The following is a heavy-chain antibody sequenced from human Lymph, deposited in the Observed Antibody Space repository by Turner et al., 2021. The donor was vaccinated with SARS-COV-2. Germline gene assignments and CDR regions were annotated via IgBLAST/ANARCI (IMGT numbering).Heavy chain of an antibody. V-gene: IGHV3-23*01. J-gene: IGHJ4*02. Sequence: EVQLLESGGRLVQCGGSLRLPCAASGFTFSGYAMSWVRQAPWKGLVWVCAISGSGGSTYYADSVKGRFTISRAKSKNTLYLKRNSLGAEDTAVYYCANEGDTVMVNFDYWGQGTLVTVSS. D-gene: IGHD5-18*01. CDR1: GFTFSGYA. CDR2: ISGSGGST. CDR3: ANEGDTVMVNFDY.